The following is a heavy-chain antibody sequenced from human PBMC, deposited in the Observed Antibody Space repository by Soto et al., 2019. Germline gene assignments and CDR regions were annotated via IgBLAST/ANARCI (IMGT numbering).Heavy chain of an antibody. Sequence: QVQLVQSGAEVKKPGSSVKVSCKASGGTFSSYAISWVRQAPGQGLEWMGGIIPIFGTANYAQKFQGRVTITADESTSTDYMELSSLRSEDTDVYYCASQMGVIGTYEHYYGMDVWGQGTTVTVSS. CDR1: GGTFSSYA. CDR2: IIPIFGTA. D-gene: IGHD1-7*01. V-gene: IGHV1-69*12. J-gene: IGHJ6*02. CDR3: ASQMGVIGTYEHYYGMDV.